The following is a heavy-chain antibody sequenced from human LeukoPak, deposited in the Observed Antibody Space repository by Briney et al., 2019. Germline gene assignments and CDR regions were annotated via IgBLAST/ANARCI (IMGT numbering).Heavy chain of an antibody. J-gene: IGHJ3*02. V-gene: IGHV1-69*05. CDR1: GDTFSSYA. CDR3: ACLWDSSGYYQDDAFDI. Sequence: SVKVSCKASGDTFSSYAISLVRQAPGQGLEWMGRIIPIFGTANYAQKFQGRVTITTDESTSTAYMELSSLRSEDTAVYYCACLWDSSGYYQDDAFDIWGQGTMVTVSS. D-gene: IGHD3-22*01. CDR2: IIPIFGTA.